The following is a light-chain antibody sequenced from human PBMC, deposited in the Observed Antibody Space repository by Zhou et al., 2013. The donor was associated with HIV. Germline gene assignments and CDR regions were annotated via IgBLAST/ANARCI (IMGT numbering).Light chain of an antibody. J-gene: IGKJ4*01. CDR2: GAS. Sequence: EIVLTQSPGTLSXSPGERATLSCRASQSVRSSHLAWYQQKPGQAPRPLIYGASIRATGIPDRFSGSGSGTDFTLTISRLEPEDFAVYYCQQYGTLLTFGGGTKVEIK. CDR1: QSVRSSH. CDR3: QQYGTLLT. V-gene: IGKV3-20*01.